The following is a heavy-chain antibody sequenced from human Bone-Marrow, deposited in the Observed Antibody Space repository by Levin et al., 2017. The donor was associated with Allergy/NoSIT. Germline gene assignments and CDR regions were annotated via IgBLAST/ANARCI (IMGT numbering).Heavy chain of an antibody. CDR3: ARGGRGSGWTHWYFDL. CDR2: ISSSSSYI. Sequence: GGSLRLSCAASGFTFSSYSMNWVRQAPGKGLEWVSSISSSSSYIYYADSVKGRFTISRDNAKNSLYLQMNSLRAEDTAVYYCARGGRGSGWTHWYFDLWGRGTLVTVSS. V-gene: IGHV3-21*01. D-gene: IGHD6-19*01. CDR1: GFTFSSYS. J-gene: IGHJ2*01.